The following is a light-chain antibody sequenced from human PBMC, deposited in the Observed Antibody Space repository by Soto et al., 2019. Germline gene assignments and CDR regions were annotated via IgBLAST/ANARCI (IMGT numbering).Light chain of an antibody. J-gene: IGKJ1*01. V-gene: IGKV3-20*01. Sequence: EIVLTQSPGTLSLSPGERATLACRASQSVSYTSVAWYQQRPGQAPRLLIYGASYRAPGTPERISGSGAGTDFTLTISRLEPEDFGVFFCQQYGTSPPTFGQGTKVEIK. CDR3: QQYGTSPPT. CDR2: GAS. CDR1: QSVSYTS.